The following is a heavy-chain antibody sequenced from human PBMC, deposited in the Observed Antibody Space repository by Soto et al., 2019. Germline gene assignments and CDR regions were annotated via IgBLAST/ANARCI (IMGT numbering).Heavy chain of an antibody. CDR2: ISFDGSNK. J-gene: IGHJ4*02. CDR1: GFTFSSYG. CDR3: AKDPGYGDYEDYFDY. D-gene: IGHD4-17*01. Sequence: QVQLVESGGGVVQPGRSLRLSCAASGFTFSSYGMHWVRQAPGKGLEWVAVISFDGSNKYYADYVQGRFTISRHNSKNTLYLQMNSLRAEDTAVYYCAKDPGYGDYEDYFDYWGQGTLVTVSS. V-gene: IGHV3-30*18.